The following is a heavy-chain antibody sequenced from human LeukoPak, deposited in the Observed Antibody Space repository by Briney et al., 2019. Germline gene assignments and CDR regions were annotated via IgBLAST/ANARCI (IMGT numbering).Heavy chain of an antibody. J-gene: IGHJ4*02. V-gene: IGHV1-8*01. CDR1: GYTFTSYD. Sequence: ASVKVSCKASGYTFTSYDINWVRQATGQGLEWMGWMNPNSGNTGYAQKFQGRVTMTRNTSISTAYMELSSLRSEDTAVYYCARVRRGNWNYAGVGPLVYWGQGTLVTVSS. CDR3: ARVRRGNWNYAGVGPLVY. D-gene: IGHD1-7*01. CDR2: MNPNSGNT.